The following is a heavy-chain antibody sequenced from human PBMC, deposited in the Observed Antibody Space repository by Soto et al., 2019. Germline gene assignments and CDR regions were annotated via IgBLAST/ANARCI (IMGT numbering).Heavy chain of an antibody. D-gene: IGHD2-15*01. CDR2: ISSSGSTI. Sequence: GGSLRLSCAASGFTFSDYYMSWIRQAPGKGLEWVSYISSSGSTIYYADSVKGRFTISRDNAKNSLYLQMNSLRAEDTAVYYCARDKDIVVVVAAGPPGYWGQGTLVTVSS. J-gene: IGHJ4*02. CDR3: ARDKDIVVVVAAGPPGY. V-gene: IGHV3-11*01. CDR1: GFTFSDYY.